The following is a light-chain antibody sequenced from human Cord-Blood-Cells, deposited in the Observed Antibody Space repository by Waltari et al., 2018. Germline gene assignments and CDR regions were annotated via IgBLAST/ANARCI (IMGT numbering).Light chain of an antibody. J-gene: IGLJ1*01. CDR2: DVS. CDR1: SSDVGGYNY. V-gene: IGLV2-14*03. CDR3: SSYTSSSTYD. Sequence: QSALTQPASVSGSPGQPITISCTGTSSDVGGYNYVSWYQHHPGKAPKLMIYDVSNRTSWVSNRFSGSKSGNTASLTISALQAEDEADYYCSSYTSSSTYDFGTGTKVTVL.